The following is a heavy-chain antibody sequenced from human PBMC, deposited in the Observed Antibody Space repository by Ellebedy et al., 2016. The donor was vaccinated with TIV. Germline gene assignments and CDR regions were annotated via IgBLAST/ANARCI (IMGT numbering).Heavy chain of an antibody. CDR1: GYTFVNYG. CDR3: ARDLGGIPDDY. CDR2: ISAYNGET. V-gene: IGHV1-18*01. J-gene: IGHJ4*02. Sequence: AASVKVSCKASGYTFVNYGICWVRQAPGQGLEWMGWISAYNGETNYAQKFQGRVSMTTDTSTSTAYVELRSLRADDTALYYCARDLGGIPDDYWGQGTLVTVSS.